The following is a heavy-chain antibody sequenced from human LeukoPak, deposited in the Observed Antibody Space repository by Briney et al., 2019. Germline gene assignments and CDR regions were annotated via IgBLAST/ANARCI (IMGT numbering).Heavy chain of an antibody. CDR3: ARLATMVRGVSEFDY. CDR1: GGSISSYY. D-gene: IGHD3-10*01. V-gene: IGHV4-59*01. J-gene: IGHJ4*02. Sequence: SETLSLTCTVSGGSISSYYWSWIRQPPGKGLEWIGYIYYSGSTNYNPSLKSRVTISVDTSKNQFSLKLSSVTAADTAVYYCARLATMVRGVSEFDYWGQGTLVTVSS. CDR2: IYYSGST.